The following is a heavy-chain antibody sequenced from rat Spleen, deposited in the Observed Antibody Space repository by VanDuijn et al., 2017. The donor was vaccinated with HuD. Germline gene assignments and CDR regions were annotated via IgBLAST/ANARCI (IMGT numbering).Heavy chain of an antibody. CDR2: IWTGGST. V-gene: IGHV2-30*01. J-gene: IGHJ3*01. CDR3: TREGHTMDRATYWFAY. Sequence: QVQLKESGPGLVQPSQTLSLTCTVSGFSLTSYNVHWVRQPTGKGLEWMGVIWTGGSTDYNSALKSRLSISRDTSKSQVFLKIYSLQTEDTAIYFCTREGHTMDRATYWFAYWGQGTLVTVSS. CDR1: GFSLTSYN. D-gene: IGHD1-9*01.